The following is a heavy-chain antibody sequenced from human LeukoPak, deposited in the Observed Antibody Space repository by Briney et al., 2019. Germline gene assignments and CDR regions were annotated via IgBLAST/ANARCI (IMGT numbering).Heavy chain of an antibody. CDR1: GFTLSSYT. D-gene: IGHD5-12*01. Sequence: PGGSLRLSCAASGFTLSSYTMNWVRQAPGKGLEWVSSISASGGGTYYADSVKGRFTISRDTSKNTLYLQMNSLRAEDTAVYYCAPLAATTDYWGQGTLVTISS. V-gene: IGHV3-23*01. J-gene: IGHJ4*02. CDR2: ISASGGGT. CDR3: APLAATTDY.